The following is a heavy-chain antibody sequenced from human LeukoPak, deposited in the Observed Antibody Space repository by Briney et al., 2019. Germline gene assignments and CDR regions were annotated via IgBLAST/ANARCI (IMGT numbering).Heavy chain of an antibody. Sequence: ASVKVSCKASGGTFSSYAISWVRQAPGQGLEWMGWMNPNSGNTGYAQKFQGRVTMTRNTSISTAYMELSSLRSEDTAVYYCARVQWYDAFDIWGQGTMVTVSS. CDR3: ARVQWYDAFDI. J-gene: IGHJ3*02. D-gene: IGHD4-23*01. V-gene: IGHV1-8*02. CDR2: MNPNSGNT. CDR1: GGTFSSYA.